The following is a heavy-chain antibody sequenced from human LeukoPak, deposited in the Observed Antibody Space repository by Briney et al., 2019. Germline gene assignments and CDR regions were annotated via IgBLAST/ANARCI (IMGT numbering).Heavy chain of an antibody. D-gene: IGHD3-10*01. Sequence: PSETLSLTCTVSGGSISSYYWSWIRQPPGKGLEWIGYIYYSGSTNYNPSLKSRVTISVDTSKNQFSLKLSSVTAADTAVYYCARSPPYYYGPGSYYVDWGQGTLVTVSS. CDR2: IYYSGST. V-gene: IGHV4-59*01. CDR1: GGSISSYY. J-gene: IGHJ4*02. CDR3: ARSPPYYYGPGSYYVD.